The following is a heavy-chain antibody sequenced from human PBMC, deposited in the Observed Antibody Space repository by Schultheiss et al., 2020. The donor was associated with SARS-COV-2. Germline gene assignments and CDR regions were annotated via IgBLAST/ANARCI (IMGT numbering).Heavy chain of an antibody. CDR3: AGHSSSSSFRGPP. V-gene: IGHV6-1*01. CDR2: TYYRSKWYN. CDR1: GDSVSSNSAI. D-gene: IGHD2-2*01. Sequence: SQTLSLTCAISGDSVSSNSAIWNWIRQSPSRGLEWLGRTYYRSKWYNDYAVSVKSRITINPDTSKNQFSLQLNSVTPEDTAVYYCAGHSSSSSFRGPPWGQGTLVTVSS. J-gene: IGHJ4*02.